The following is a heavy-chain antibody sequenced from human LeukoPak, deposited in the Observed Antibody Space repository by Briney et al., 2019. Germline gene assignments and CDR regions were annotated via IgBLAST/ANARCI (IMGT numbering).Heavy chain of an antibody. CDR1: GGSISSYY. CDR3: ARGSGNWNGPTDFDY. D-gene: IGHD1-1*01. J-gene: IGHJ4*02. CDR2: IYYSGST. Sequence: KSSETLSLTCTVSGGSISSYYWSWIRQPPEKGLEWIGYIYYSGSTNYNPSLKSRVTISVDTSKNQFSLKLSSVTAADTAVYYCARGSGNWNGPTDFDYWGQGTLVTVSS. V-gene: IGHV4-59*01.